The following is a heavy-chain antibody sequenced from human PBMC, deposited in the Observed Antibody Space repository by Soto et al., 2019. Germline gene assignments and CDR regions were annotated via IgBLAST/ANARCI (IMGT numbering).Heavy chain of an antibody. CDR1: GFTFSSFA. Sequence: PGGSQRLSCAASGFTFSSFALHRVRQAPGEGLEWVALISHDGRIENYADSVKGRFIISRDNSKKTVYMQMDSLRLEDTGVYYCARDGLPDDFRSGGYWFDPWGQGTQVTVSS. V-gene: IGHV3-30-3*01. CDR2: ISHDGRIE. CDR3: ARDGLPDDFRSGGYWFDP. J-gene: IGHJ5*02. D-gene: IGHD3-3*01.